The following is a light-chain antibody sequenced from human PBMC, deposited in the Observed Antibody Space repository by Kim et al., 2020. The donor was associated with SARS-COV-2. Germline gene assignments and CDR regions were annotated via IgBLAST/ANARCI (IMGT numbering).Light chain of an antibody. J-gene: IGLJ2*01. CDR1: SLRSYY. CDR2: GKN. V-gene: IGLV3-19*01. Sequence: SSALTQDPAVSVALGQTVRITCQGDSLRSYYATWYQQKPGQAPILVIYGKNNRPSGIPDRFSGSSSGNTASLTITGTQAGDEADYYCNSRDSNDNVVFGGGTKSPS. CDR3: NSRDSNDNVV.